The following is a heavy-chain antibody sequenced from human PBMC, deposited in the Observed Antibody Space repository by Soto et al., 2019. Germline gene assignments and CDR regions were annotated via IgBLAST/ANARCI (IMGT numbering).Heavy chain of an antibody. V-gene: IGHV4-4*02. J-gene: IGHJ4*02. CDR3: ARGRIADNFDY. CDR1: GGSISSSNL. Sequence: SETLSLTCVISGGSISSSNLWSWVRQPPGKGLEWIGEIYLGGSTNYNPSLKSRVTILIDKSDNQLSLKLTSVTAADTAVYYCARGRIADNFDYWGRGTLVTVSS. D-gene: IGHD6-13*01. CDR2: IYLGGST.